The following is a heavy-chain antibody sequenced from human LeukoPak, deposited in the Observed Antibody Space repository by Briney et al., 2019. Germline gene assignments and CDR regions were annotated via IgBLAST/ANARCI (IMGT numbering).Heavy chain of an antibody. J-gene: IGHJ3*02. CDR3: ARDRGHYYDSSGYGAFEI. Sequence: GGSLRLSCAASGFTFSSYAMHWVRQAPGKGLEWVAVISYDGSNKYYADSVKGRFTISRDNSKNTLYLQMNSLRAEDTAVYYCARDRGHYYDSSGYGAFEIWGQGTMVTVSS. D-gene: IGHD3-22*01. CDR2: ISYDGSNK. V-gene: IGHV3-30-3*01. CDR1: GFTFSSYA.